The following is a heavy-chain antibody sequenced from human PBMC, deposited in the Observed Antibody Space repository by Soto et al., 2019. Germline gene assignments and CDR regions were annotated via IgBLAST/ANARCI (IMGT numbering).Heavy chain of an antibody. J-gene: IGHJ4*02. V-gene: IGHV1-2*02. CDR2: FNPNSGDT. D-gene: IGHD6-19*01. Sequence: ASVKVSCKASVYIFTAYSMHGVRQAPGQGLEWVGWFNPNSGDTIYAQKFQGRVTLTGDTSISTAYMELYSLTSDDTAVYYCAREASAVISLDYWGQGTLVTVSS. CDR3: AREASAVISLDY. CDR1: VYIFTAYS.